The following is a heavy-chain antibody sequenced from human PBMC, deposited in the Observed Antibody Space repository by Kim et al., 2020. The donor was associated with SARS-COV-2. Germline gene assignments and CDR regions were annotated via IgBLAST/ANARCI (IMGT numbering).Heavy chain of an antibody. Sequence: DSVKGRITISRDKAKNSLYLQMNRLRAEDTAVYYCAGEIFGVVIKRGMDVWGQGTTVTVSS. V-gene: IGHV3-7*03. CDR3: AGEIFGVVIKRGMDV. J-gene: IGHJ6*02. D-gene: IGHD3-3*01.